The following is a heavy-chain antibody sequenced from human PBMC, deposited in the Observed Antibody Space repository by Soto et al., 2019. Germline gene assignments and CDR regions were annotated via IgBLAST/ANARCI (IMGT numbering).Heavy chain of an antibody. D-gene: IGHD1-26*01. Sequence: KPSETLSLTCTVSGGSISSDYWSWIRLPAGKGLEWIGRFYTSGSTNYNPSLKSRVTMSEDTSKNQFSLKLSSVTAADTAVYYCAREHWELPYYYYGMDVWGQGTTVTVS. CDR2: FYTSGST. CDR3: AREHWELPYYYYGMDV. CDR1: GGSISSDY. V-gene: IGHV4-4*07. J-gene: IGHJ6*02.